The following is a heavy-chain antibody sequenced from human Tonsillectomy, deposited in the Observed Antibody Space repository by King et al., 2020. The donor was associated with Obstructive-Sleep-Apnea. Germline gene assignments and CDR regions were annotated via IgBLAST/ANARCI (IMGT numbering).Heavy chain of an antibody. Sequence: QLQESGPGLVKPSETLSLTCTVSGGSISSDYWSWIRQPAGKGLGGRGRIYTSGSTSYNPSLKSRGTMSVDAAKNQFYLKLSPVTAADPAVYYCARGYCSGGSCVSYNWFDPWGQGTLVTVSS. V-gene: IGHV4-4*07. J-gene: IGHJ5*02. CDR3: ARGYCSGGSCVSYNWFDP. CDR2: IYTSGST. CDR1: GGSISSDY. D-gene: IGHD2-15*01.